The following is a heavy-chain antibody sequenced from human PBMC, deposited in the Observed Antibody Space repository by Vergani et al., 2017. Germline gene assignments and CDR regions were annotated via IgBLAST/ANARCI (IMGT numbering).Heavy chain of an antibody. Sequence: QVQLQESGPGLVKPSETLSLTCAVSGYSISSGYYWGWIRQPPGKGLRWIGRIYHCGSTYYNPSLKSRVTISVDTSKNQFSLKLSSVTAADTAVYYCARHRCSGGSCYSDYYYYMDVWGKGTTVTVSS. CDR3: ARHRCSGGSCYSDYYYYMDV. V-gene: IGHV4-38-2*01. J-gene: IGHJ6*03. CDR1: GYSISSGYY. CDR2: IYHCGST. D-gene: IGHD2-15*01.